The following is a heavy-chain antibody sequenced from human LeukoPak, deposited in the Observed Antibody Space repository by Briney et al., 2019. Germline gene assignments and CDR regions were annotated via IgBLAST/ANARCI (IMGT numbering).Heavy chain of an antibody. CDR1: GGTFSSYA. V-gene: IGHV1-69*13. CDR3: ARDYSSGRRLARAYYYYGMDV. J-gene: IGHJ6*02. D-gene: IGHD6-19*01. Sequence: SVKVSCKACGGTFSSYAISWVRQAPGQGLEWMGGIIPIFGTANYAQKFQGRVTITADESTSTAYMELSSLRSEDTAVYYCARDYSSGRRLARAYYYYGMDVWGQGTTVTVSS. CDR2: IIPIFGTA.